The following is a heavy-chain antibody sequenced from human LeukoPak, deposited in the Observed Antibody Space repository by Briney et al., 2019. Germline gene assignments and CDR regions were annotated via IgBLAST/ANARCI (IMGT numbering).Heavy chain of an antibody. CDR2: INYDGSKQ. J-gene: IGHJ4*02. Sequence: GGSLRLSCAASGFTFDDYAMHWVRQTPGKGLEWVAFINYDGSKQYYADSVKGRFSISRDSAKNTLYLQMNSLRGEDTAVYYCARQYCSSTNCYLDYWGQGTLVTVSS. V-gene: IGHV3-30*04. D-gene: IGHD2-2*01. CDR3: ARQYCSSTNCYLDY. CDR1: GFTFDDYA.